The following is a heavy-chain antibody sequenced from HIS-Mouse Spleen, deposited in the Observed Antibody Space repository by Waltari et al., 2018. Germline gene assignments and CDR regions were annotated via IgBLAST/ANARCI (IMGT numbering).Heavy chain of an antibody. CDR1: GFPFSRYG. Sequence: QVQLVESGGGVVQPGRSRRLSCAASGFPFSRYGMHWVRQAPGKGLEWVAVIWYDGSNKYYADSVKGRFTISRDNSKNTLYLQMNSLRAEDTAVYYCAKGGLMVYAIGDYWGQGTLVTVSS. CDR3: AKGGLMVYAIGDY. J-gene: IGHJ4*02. V-gene: IGHV3-33*06. D-gene: IGHD2-8*01. CDR2: IWYDGSNK.